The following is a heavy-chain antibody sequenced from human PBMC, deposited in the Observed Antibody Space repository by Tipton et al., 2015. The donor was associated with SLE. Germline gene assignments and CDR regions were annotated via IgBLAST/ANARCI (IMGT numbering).Heavy chain of an antibody. D-gene: IGHD6-6*01. CDR3: ARSRGSSSVSYY. CDR2: IYNSGST. CDR1: GGSFSGYY. J-gene: IGHJ4*02. V-gene: IGHV4-59*01. Sequence: LRLSCAVYGGSFSGYYWSWIRQPPGKGLEWIGYIYNSGSTNYNPSLKSRVTISVDTSKNQFSLNLSSVTAADTAVYYCARSRGSSSVSYYWGQGTLVTVSS.